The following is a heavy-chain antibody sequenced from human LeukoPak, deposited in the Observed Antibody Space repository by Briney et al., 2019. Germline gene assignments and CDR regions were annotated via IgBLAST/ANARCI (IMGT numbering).Heavy chain of an antibody. D-gene: IGHD2-2*01. CDR1: GFTFSSYS. CDR3: AKRGCDTTTCSYYFDY. Sequence: GGSLRLSCAASGFTFSSYSMSWVGQVPGKGLEWVSVIGSGGSGGTSYADSVRGRFTMSRDDSKNTLFLQMNSLRAEDTAVYYCAKRGCDTTTCSYYFDYWGRGTLVTVSS. V-gene: IGHV3-23*01. CDR2: IGSGGSGGT. J-gene: IGHJ4*02.